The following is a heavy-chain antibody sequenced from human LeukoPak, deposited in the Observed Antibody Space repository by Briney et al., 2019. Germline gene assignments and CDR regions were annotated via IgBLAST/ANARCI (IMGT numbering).Heavy chain of an antibody. CDR1: GFTFSSYW. J-gene: IGHJ4*02. CDR2: INSDGSST. V-gene: IGHV3-74*01. D-gene: IGHD2-15*01. Sequence: PGGSLRLSCAASGFTFSSYWTHWVRQAPGKGLVWVSRINSDGSSTSYADSVKGRFTISRDNAKNTLYLQMNSLRAEDTAVYYCARSGYCSGGSCYFDYWGQGTLVTVSS. CDR3: ARSGYCSGGSCYFDY.